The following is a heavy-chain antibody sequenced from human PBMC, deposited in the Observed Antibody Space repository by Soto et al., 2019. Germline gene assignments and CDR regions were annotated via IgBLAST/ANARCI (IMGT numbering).Heavy chain of an antibody. V-gene: IGHV3-23*01. Sequence: EVQLLESGGGLVQPGGSLRLSCGGSGFTFNSYAMTWVRQAPGKGLEWVSAISVSVGTTYYANTVKGRVTISRDQSKDTLYLPMTSLRAEDPAIYYCAKDRHYGSGTYSDSYLDYWGQGTLFTVSS. CDR3: AKDRHYGSGTYSDSYLDY. J-gene: IGHJ4*02. CDR1: GFTFNSYA. D-gene: IGHD3-10*01. CDR2: ISVSVGTT.